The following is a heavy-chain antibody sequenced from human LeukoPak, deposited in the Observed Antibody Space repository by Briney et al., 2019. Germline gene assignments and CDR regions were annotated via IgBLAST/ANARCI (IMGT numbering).Heavy chain of an antibody. CDR3: ARVREAAAGPNWFDP. J-gene: IGHJ5*02. D-gene: IGHD6-13*01. Sequence: ASVKVSCKASGYTFTGYYMHWVRQAPGQGLEWMGWINPNSGGTNYAQKFQGRVTMTRDTSISTAYMELSRLRSDDTAVYYCARVREAAAGPNWFDPWAREPWSPSPQ. CDR2: INPNSGGT. V-gene: IGHV1-2*02. CDR1: GYTFTGYY.